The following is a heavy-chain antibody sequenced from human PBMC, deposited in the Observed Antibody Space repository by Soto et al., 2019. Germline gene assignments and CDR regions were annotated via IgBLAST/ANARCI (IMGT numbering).Heavy chain of an antibody. Sequence: PSETLSLTCSVSGGSVTGGGYYWSWIRQLPGKGLECIGYIYHTGSTFYNPSLKSRVTISLDTSKSQFSLKLTSLTAAATPMYYCGGSPAGSMFDYWDQGSPVTVSS. D-gene: IGHD3-16*01. CDR3: GGSPAGSMFDY. CDR2: IYHTGST. V-gene: IGHV4-31*03. CDR1: GGSVTGGGYY. J-gene: IGHJ4*02.